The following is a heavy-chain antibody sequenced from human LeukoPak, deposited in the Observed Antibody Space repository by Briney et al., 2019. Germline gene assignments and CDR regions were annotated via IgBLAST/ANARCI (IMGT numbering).Heavy chain of an antibody. Sequence: PSETLSLTCAVYGGSFSGYYWSWIRQPPGKGLEWIGEINHSGSTNYNPSLKSRVTISVDTSKNQFSLKLSSVTAADTAVYYCARGHSVYGSGSYSYYLDYWGQGTLVTVSS. CDR2: INHSGST. CDR3: ARGHSVYGSGSYSYYLDY. CDR1: GGSFSGYY. J-gene: IGHJ4*02. D-gene: IGHD3-10*01. V-gene: IGHV4-34*01.